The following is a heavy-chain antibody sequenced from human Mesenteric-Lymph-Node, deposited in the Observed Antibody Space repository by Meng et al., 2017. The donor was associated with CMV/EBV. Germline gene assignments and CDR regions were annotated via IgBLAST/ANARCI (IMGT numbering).Heavy chain of an antibody. CDR1: GGSISSSSYF. V-gene: IGHV4-39*07. CDR3: AREGATRPYYFDY. CDR2: IYYSGST. Sequence: GSLRLSCTVSGGSISSSSYFWGWIRQPPGKGLEWIGTIYYSGSTYYNPSLKSRVTFSVDTSKNQFSLKLSSVTAADTAVYYCAREGATRPYYFDYWGQGTLVTVSS. J-gene: IGHJ4*02. D-gene: IGHD6-6*01.